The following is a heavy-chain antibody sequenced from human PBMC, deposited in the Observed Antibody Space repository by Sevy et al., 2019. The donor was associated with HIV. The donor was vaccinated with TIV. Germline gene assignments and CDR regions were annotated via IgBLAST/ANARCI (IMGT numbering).Heavy chain of an antibody. J-gene: IGHJ6*02. CDR2: IRSKANTYTT. D-gene: IGHD6-6*01. Sequence: GGSLRLSCAASGFTFSDAAMHWVRQASGKGLEWIGRIRSKANTYTTAYAASVKGRFIIARDDSKNTAYLQMNRLRPEDTAKYYCTFSSCYYKYGWDVWGQGTTVTVSS. CDR3: TFSSCYYKYGWDV. V-gene: IGHV3-73*01. CDR1: GFTFSDAA.